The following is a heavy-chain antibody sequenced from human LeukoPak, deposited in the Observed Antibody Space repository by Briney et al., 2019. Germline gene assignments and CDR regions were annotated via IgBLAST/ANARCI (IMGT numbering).Heavy chain of an antibody. CDR2: ISGSGGST. CDR1: GFTFSSYA. V-gene: IGHV3-23*01. D-gene: IGHD3-22*01. Sequence: GGSLRLSCAASGFTFSSYAMSWVRQAPGKGLEWVSAISGSGGSTHYADSVKGRFTISRDNSKNTLYLQMNSLRAEDTAVYYCAKGRVTMIVLDPYYFDYWGQGTLVTVSS. J-gene: IGHJ4*02. CDR3: AKGRVTMIVLDPYYFDY.